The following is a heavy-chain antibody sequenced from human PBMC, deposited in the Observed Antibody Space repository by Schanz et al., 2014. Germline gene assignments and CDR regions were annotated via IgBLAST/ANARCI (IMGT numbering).Heavy chain of an antibody. CDR1: GGSVSGYF. J-gene: IGHJ6*03. V-gene: IGHV4-34*01. D-gene: IGHD4-17*01. CDR3: ARGGDRFYHNYYMDV. CDR2: INYSGSA. Sequence: VQLQQWGAGRLRPAETLSLTCAVYGGSVSGYFWTWIRQSPRKGLEWIGEINYSGSAHYNPSLTSRLTISMDASKSQLSLKMKSVSAADTAVYYCARGGDRFYHNYYMDVWGKGTTVTVSS.